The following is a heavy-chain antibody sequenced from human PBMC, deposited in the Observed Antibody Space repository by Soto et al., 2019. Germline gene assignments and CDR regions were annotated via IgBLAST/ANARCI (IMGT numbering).Heavy chain of an antibody. V-gene: IGHV5-51*01. Sequence: GESLKISCKGSGYSFTSYWIGWVRQMPGKGLEWMGIIYPGDSDTRYSPSFQGQVTISADKSISTAYLQWSSLKASDTAMYYCARGGGSSGWIRVYYYGMDVWGQGTTVTVSS. CDR3: ARGGGSSGWIRVYYYGMDV. CDR1: GYSFTSYW. D-gene: IGHD6-19*01. CDR2: IYPGDSDT. J-gene: IGHJ6*02.